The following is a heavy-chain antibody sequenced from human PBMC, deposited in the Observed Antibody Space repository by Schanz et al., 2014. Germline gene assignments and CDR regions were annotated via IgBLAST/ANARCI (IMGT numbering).Heavy chain of an antibody. CDR2: ISGNGGST. D-gene: IGHD2-15*01. CDR3: AKVREWWPYYFDY. V-gene: IGHV3-23*04. Sequence: DVRLVESGGGLVQPGGSLRLSCAASGFTFSSYAMTWVRQPPGKGLEWVSAISGNGGSTYFADSVKGRFTISRDNSDNTLFLQMNSLRADDTAVYYCAKVREWWPYYFDYWGQGTLVTVSS. J-gene: IGHJ4*02. CDR1: GFTFSSYA.